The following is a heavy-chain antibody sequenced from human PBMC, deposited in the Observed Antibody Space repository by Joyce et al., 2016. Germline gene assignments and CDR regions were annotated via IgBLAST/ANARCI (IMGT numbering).Heavy chain of an antibody. Sequence: QVQLVESGGGVVQPGRSLRLSCAASGFNFSDYGLRWVRQAPGKGLEWVAVMWFDGFNKNYADSVRGRFTISRDNSKNTLYLQMNSLRAEDTAVYYCARAHFDYWGQGTLVTVSS. CDR1: GFNFSDYG. CDR3: ARAHFDY. J-gene: IGHJ4*02. CDR2: MWFDGFNK. V-gene: IGHV3-33*01.